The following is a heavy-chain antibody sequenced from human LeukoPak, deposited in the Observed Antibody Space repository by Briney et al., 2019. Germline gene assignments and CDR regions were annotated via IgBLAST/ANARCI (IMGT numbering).Heavy chain of an antibody. CDR2: ISGSDGST. Sequence: GGSLRLSCAASGFTFSSYAMSWVRQAPGKGLEWVSAISGSDGSTYYADSVKGRFTISRDNSKNTLYLQMNSLRAEDTAVYYCAKDDGSVVVPLSVDYWGQGTLVTVSS. D-gene: IGHD2-2*01. V-gene: IGHV3-23*01. J-gene: IGHJ4*02. CDR1: GFTFSSYA. CDR3: AKDDGSVVVPLSVDY.